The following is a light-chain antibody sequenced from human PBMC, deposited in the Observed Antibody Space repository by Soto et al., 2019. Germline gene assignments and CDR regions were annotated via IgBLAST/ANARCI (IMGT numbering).Light chain of an antibody. Sequence: DLQMTQSHSTLSASVGDRVTITCRASQSISGWLAWYQQKPGKAPKLLIYKASSLESGVPSRFSGSGSGTEFTLTISSLQPDDFATYYCHQYDSYALTFGGGTKVEIK. CDR3: HQYDSYALT. J-gene: IGKJ4*01. CDR2: KAS. V-gene: IGKV1-5*03. CDR1: QSISGW.